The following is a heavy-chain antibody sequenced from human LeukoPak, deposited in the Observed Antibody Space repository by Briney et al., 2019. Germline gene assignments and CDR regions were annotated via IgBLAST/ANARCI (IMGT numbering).Heavy chain of an antibody. CDR1: GGTFSSYA. J-gene: IGHJ4*02. D-gene: IGHD4-23*01. CDR2: IIPIFGTA. V-gene: IGHV1-69*13. Sequence: SVKVSCKASGGTFSSYAISWVRQAPGQGLEWMGGIIPIFGTANYAQEFQGRVTITADESTSTAYMERSSLRSEDTAVYYCARDRWGMYYFDYWGQGTLVTVSS. CDR3: ARDRWGMYYFDY.